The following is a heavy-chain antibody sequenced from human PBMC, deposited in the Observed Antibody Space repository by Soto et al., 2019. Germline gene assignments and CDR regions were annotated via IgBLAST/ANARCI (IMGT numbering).Heavy chain of an antibody. J-gene: IGHJ5*02. CDR1: GFTFSDYF. CDR2: ISGSSVNI. CDR3: VRDSARIVVVPRVDGDNWFDP. D-gene: IGHD2-2*01. Sequence: QVQLVESGGGVVKPAGSLRLSCAASGFTFSDYFMSWIRQAPGKGLEWVSFISGSSVNIKYADSVKGRFTISRDNAKNSLYLQMNSLRAEDTAVYYCVRDSARIVVVPRVDGDNWFDPWGQGTLVTVSS. V-gene: IGHV3-11*06.